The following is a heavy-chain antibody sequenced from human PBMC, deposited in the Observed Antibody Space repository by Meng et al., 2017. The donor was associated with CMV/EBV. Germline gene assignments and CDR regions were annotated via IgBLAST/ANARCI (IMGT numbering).Heavy chain of an antibody. V-gene: IGHV1-69*05. Sequence: SAQISCNASGGTFSSNAISWGRQAPGGGLVWMGGIIPIFGTANYAQKFQGRVTITTEESTSTAYMELSSLRSEETAVYYCARAQRITIFGVAKNYYYYGMDVWGQGTTVTVSS. CDR2: IIPIFGTA. CDR1: GGTFSSNA. CDR3: ARAQRITIFGVAKNYYYYGMDV. J-gene: IGHJ6*02. D-gene: IGHD3-3*01.